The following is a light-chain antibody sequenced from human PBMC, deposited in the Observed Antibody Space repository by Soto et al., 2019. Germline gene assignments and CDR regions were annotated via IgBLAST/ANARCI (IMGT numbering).Light chain of an antibody. Sequence: DIQMTQSPSSLSASVGDRVTITCQASQDISNYLNWYQQKPGKAPKLLIYDASNLETGVPSRFSGSGSGTDFTFTISSLQPEDIATYYCQQYDNLLITFGPGTKVDI. V-gene: IGKV1-33*01. J-gene: IGKJ3*01. CDR2: DAS. CDR3: QQYDNLLIT. CDR1: QDISNY.